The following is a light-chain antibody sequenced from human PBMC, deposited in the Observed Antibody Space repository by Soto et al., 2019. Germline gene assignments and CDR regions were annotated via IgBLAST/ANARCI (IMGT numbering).Light chain of an antibody. CDR1: SSGIGGYNS. V-gene: IGLV2-8*01. CDR2: EVN. CDR3: SSNAGIYQDLV. J-gene: IGLJ3*02. Sequence: QSVLTQPPSASGSPGQSVTISCTGTSSGIGGYNSVSWYQQHPGKAPRLMIYEVNKRPSGVPDRFSGSKSGYTASLNVSALQTEDEAFYYCSSNAGIYQDLVFGGVTTLTLL.